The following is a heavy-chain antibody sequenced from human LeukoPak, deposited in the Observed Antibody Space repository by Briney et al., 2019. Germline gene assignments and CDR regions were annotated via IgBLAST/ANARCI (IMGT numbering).Heavy chain of an antibody. D-gene: IGHD3-10*01. CDR2: INYSGST. Sequence: PSETLSLTCTVSGGSISSYYWSWIRQYPGKRLEWIGYINYSGSTNYSPSLKSRVTISVDTSRNQFSLRLTSVTPADAATYFCTRQYGVRGPFEYWGQGTRVTVSS. J-gene: IGHJ4*02. CDR3: TRQYGVRGPFEY. CDR1: GGSISSYY. V-gene: IGHV4-59*01.